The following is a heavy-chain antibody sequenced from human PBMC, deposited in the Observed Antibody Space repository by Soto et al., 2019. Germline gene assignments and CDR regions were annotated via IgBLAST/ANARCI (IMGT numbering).Heavy chain of an antibody. D-gene: IGHD3-10*01. CDR3: ARERTFGDNKHNYMDV. V-gene: IGHV3-33*01. CDR1: EFTFSRHG. Sequence: QVQLVESGGGVVQPGRSLRLSCAASEFTFSRHGMHWVRQAPGKGLQWVGVIWSDGSNEVYADSVKGRFIISRDNSKNILYLKMNSLRAEDTAVYYCARERTFGDNKHNYMDVWGTGIPVTVAS. J-gene: IGHJ6*03. CDR2: IWSDGSNE.